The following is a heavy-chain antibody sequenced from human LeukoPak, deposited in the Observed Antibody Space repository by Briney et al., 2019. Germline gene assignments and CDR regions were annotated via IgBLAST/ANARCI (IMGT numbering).Heavy chain of an antibody. CDR1: GFTFRHYW. CDR3: ARDTSPRIAAIYYDAFDI. D-gene: IGHD6-13*01. CDR2: IKEDGSQK. V-gene: IGHV3-7*01. J-gene: IGHJ3*02. Sequence: GGSLRLSCAASGFTFRHYWMDWVRQVPGKGLEWVAKIKEDGSQKYYVDSVKGRFTISRDNAKNSLYLEMSSLRGEDTALYYCARDTSPRIAAIYYDAFDIWGQGTMVTVSS.